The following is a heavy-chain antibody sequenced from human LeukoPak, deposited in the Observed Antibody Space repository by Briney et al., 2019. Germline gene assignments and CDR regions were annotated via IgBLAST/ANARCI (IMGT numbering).Heavy chain of an antibody. J-gene: IGHJ4*02. Sequence: PGGSLRLSCAASGFTFSDYYMSWIRQAPGKGLEWDSYISSSGSTIYYADSVKGRFTISRDNAKNSLYLQMNSLRAEDTAVYYCARDSRYCSSTSCYIFTFDYWGQGTLVTVSS. CDR1: GFTFSDYY. V-gene: IGHV3-11*04. CDR3: ARDSRYCSSTSCYIFTFDY. D-gene: IGHD2-2*01. CDR2: ISSSGSTI.